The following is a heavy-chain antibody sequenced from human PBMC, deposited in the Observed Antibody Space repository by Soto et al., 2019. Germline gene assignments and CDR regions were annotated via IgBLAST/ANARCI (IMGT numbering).Heavy chain of an antibody. D-gene: IGHD3-22*01. V-gene: IGHV3-66*01. CDR1: GFTVSSNY. Sequence: GGSLRLSCAASGFTVSSNYMSWVRQAPGKGLEWVSVIYSGGSTYYADSVKGRFTISRDNSKNTLYLQMNSLRAEDTAVYYCAKEEDYYDSSGYPFGYCGQGTLVIVSS. CDR3: AKEEDYYDSSGYPFGY. CDR2: IYSGGST. J-gene: IGHJ4*02.